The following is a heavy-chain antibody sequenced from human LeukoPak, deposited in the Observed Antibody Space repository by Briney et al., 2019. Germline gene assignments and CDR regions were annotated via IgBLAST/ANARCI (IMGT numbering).Heavy chain of an antibody. Sequence: ASVKVSCKASGYTFTGYYMHWVRQAPGQGLEWMGWINPNSGGTNYAQKFQGRVTMTRDTSISTAYMELSRLRSDDTAVYYCATPIVVVPAPAWGMDVWGQGTTVTVSS. V-gene: IGHV1-2*02. CDR3: ATPIVVVPAPAWGMDV. J-gene: IGHJ6*02. CDR2: INPNSGGT. D-gene: IGHD2-2*01. CDR1: GYTFTGYY.